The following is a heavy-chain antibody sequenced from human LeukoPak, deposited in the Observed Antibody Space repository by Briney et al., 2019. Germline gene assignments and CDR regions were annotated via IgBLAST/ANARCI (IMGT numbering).Heavy chain of an antibody. J-gene: IGHJ4*02. V-gene: IGHV1-8*01. CDR1: GYTFTSYD. D-gene: IGHD3-22*01. CDR3: ARYYYDSSGYYYAGVDY. CDR2: MNPNSGNT. Sequence: ASVKVSCKASGYTFTSYDINWVRQATGQGLEWMGWMNPNSGNTGYAQKFQGRVTMTTDTSTSTAYMELRSLRSDDTAVYYCARYYYDSSGYYYAGVDYWGQGTLVTVSS.